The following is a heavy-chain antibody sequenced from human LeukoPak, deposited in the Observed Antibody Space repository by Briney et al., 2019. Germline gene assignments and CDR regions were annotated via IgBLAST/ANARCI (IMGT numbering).Heavy chain of an antibody. CDR2: IKEDGSEI. CDR1: GFPVSSNY. V-gene: IGHV3-7*05. CDR3: ARQYSSTWYWIH. J-gene: IGHJ4*02. D-gene: IGHD6-13*01. Sequence: GGSLRLSCAASGFPVSSNYMSWVRQAPGKGLEWVANIKEDGSEIYYVDSVKGRFTISRDNAKNSLYLQMNSLRVEDTAVYYCARQYSSTWYWIHWGQGTLVTVSS.